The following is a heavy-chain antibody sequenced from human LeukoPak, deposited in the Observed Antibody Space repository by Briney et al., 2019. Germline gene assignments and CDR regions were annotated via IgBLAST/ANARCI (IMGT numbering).Heavy chain of an antibody. J-gene: IGHJ4*02. CDR2: ISGSGGST. CDR1: GFTFSSYA. D-gene: IGHD3-22*01. CDR3: AKDKGSYYYDSSGYSYDY. Sequence: GGSLRLSCAASGFTFSSYAMSWVRQAPGKGLEWVSAISGSGGSTYYADSVKGRFTTSRDNSKNTLYLQMNSLRAEDTAVYYCAKDKGSYYYDSSGYSYDYWGQGTLVTVSS. V-gene: IGHV3-23*01.